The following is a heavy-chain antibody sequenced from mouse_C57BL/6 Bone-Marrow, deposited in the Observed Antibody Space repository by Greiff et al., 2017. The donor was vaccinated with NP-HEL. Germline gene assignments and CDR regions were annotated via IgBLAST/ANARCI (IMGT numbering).Heavy chain of an antibody. CDR2: INPNNGGT. D-gene: IGHD4-1*02. Sequence: QLQQSGPELVKPGASVKISCKASGYTFTDYYMNWVKQSHGKSLEWIGDINPNNGGTSYNQKFKGKATLTVDKSSSTAYMELRSLTSEDSAVYYCARSQLGRDYWGQGTTLTVSS. V-gene: IGHV1-26*01. CDR3: ARSQLGRDY. CDR1: GYTFTDYY. J-gene: IGHJ2*01.